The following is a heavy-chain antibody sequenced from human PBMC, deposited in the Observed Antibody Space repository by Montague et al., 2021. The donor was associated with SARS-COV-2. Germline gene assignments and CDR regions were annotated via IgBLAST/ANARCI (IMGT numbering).Heavy chain of an antibody. CDR2: TYYRSKWYH. CDR3: ARTTTRMLYPENAFDI. D-gene: IGHD2-15*01. V-gene: IGHV6-1*01. Sequence: CAISGDSVSSNTATWNWIRQSPSRGLEWLGRTYYRSKWYHDYAISLKSRITINPDTSKNQFSLQLGSVAPEDTAVFYCARTTTRMLYPENAFDIWGQGTMATVSS. J-gene: IGHJ3*02. CDR1: GDSVSSNTAT.